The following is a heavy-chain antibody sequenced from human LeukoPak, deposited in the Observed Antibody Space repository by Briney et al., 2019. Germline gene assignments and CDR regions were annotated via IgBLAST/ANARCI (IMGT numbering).Heavy chain of an antibody. D-gene: IGHD1-7*01. V-gene: IGHV3-20*04. Sequence: GGSLRLSCAASGFTFSSYEMNWVRQAPGKGLEWVSGINWNGGSTGYADSVKGRFTISRDNAKNSLYLQMNSLRAEDTALYYCARDPEELYYFDYWGQGTLVTVSS. CDR2: INWNGGST. CDR1: GFTFSSYE. CDR3: ARDPEELYYFDY. J-gene: IGHJ4*02.